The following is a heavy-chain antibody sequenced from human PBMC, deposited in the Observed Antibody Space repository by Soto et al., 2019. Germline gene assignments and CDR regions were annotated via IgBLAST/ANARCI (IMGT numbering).Heavy chain of an antibody. D-gene: IGHD4-17*01. CDR1: GFTFSSYS. CDR2: ISSSSTI. V-gene: IGHV3-48*01. J-gene: IGHJ4*02. Sequence: EVQLVESGGGLVQPGGSLRLSCAASGFTFSSYSMNWVRQAPGKGLEWVSYISSSSTIYYADSVKGRFTISRDNAKNSLYLQMNSLRAEDTAVYYCARDRYGDYGVEFDYWGQGTLVTVSS. CDR3: ARDRYGDYGVEFDY.